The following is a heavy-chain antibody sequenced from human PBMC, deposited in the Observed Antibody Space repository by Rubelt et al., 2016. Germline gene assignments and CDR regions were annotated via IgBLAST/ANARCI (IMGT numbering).Heavy chain of an antibody. CDR2: IIPIFGTA. CDR3: PRRQQLGPFDY. D-gene: IGHD6-13*01. J-gene: IGHJ4*02. CDR1: GGTFSSYA. V-gene: IGHV1-69*12. Sequence: QVQLVQSGAEVKKPGSSVKVSCKASGGTFSSYAISWVRQAPGQGLEWMGGIIPIFGTATYAQKFQGRVTIIADESTSTSYMERGSPSSEDTSVYYCPRRQQLGPFDYWGQGTLVTVSS.